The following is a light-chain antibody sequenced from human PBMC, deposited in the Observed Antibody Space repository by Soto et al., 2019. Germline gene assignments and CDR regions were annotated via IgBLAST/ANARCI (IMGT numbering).Light chain of an antibody. Sequence: QSALTQPRSVSGSPGQSVTISCTGTSSDVGGYNSVSWYQQHPGKAPKLMIYDVIKRPSGVPNRFSGSKSGNTASLTISGLRAEDEADYYCCSYAGKYILVFGGGTKLTVL. V-gene: IGLV2-11*01. CDR1: SSDVGGYNS. CDR2: DVI. J-gene: IGLJ2*01. CDR3: CSYAGKYILV.